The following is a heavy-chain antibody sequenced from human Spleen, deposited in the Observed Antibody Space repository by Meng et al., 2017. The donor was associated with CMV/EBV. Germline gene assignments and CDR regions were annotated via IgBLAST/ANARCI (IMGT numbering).Heavy chain of an antibody. Sequence: CASSGFTFSSYAMRWVRQAPGKGLEWVAVISYDGSDTYYADSVKGRFTISRDNSKNTLYLQMNSLRAEDTAVYYCARDDYSNYPVDCWGQGTLVTVSS. CDR3: ARDDYSNYPVDC. V-gene: IGHV3-30-3*01. CDR2: ISYDGSDT. D-gene: IGHD4-11*01. J-gene: IGHJ4*02. CDR1: GFTFSSYA.